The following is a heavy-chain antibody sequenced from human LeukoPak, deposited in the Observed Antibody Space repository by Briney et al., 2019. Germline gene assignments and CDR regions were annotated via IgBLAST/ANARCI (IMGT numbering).Heavy chain of an antibody. CDR2: IKQDGSEN. CDR1: GFTFSTYW. J-gene: IGHJ4*02. CDR3: ARDRGYYYDSSGYYDY. D-gene: IGHD3-22*01. Sequence: PGGSLRLSCAASGFTFSTYWMSWVRQAPGKGLEWVANIKQDGSENYYVDSVKGRFTISRDNAKNSLYLQMNSLRAEDTAVYYCARDRGYYYDSSGYYDYWGQGTLVTVSS. V-gene: IGHV3-7*01.